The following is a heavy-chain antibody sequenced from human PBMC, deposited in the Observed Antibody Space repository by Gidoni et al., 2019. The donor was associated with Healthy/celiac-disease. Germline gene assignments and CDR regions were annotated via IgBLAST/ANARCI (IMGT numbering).Heavy chain of an antibody. V-gene: IGHV4-4*07. CDR3: ARGEVGIYYGSSGYFDD. J-gene: IGHJ4*02. CDR1: GGSICRYY. Sequence: QVQLRVQGPGLVKPSETPSLTSTLSGGSICRYYWSWIRQPAVKGLEWIGRIYPSGSTNYNPSLKSRVTMSVDTSKNQCSLKLSSVTAADTAVYYCARGEVGIYYGSSGYFDDWGQGTLVTVSS. CDR2: IYPSGST. D-gene: IGHD3-22*01.